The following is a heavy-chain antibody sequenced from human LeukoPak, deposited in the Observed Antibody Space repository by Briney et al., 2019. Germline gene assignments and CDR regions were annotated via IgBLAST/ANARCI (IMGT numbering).Heavy chain of an antibody. D-gene: IGHD3-9*01. CDR1: GGSISSSSYY. J-gene: IGHJ4*02. V-gene: IGHV4-39*01. Sequence: SETLSLTCTVSGGSISSSSYYWRWIRQPPGKGREWIGSIYYSGSTYYNPSLKSRVTISVDTSKNQFSLKPSSVTAADTAVYYCASRKYYDILTGYSYFDYWGQGTLVTVSS. CDR2: IYYSGST. CDR3: ASRKYYDILTGYSYFDY.